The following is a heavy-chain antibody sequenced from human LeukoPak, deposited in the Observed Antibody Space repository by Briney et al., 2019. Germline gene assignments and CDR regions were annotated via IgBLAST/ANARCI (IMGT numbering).Heavy chain of an antibody. CDR3: AREFTTVTRRAFDI. D-gene: IGHD4-17*01. CDR1: GFTFSNYW. V-gene: IGHV3-74*01. J-gene: IGHJ3*02. Sequence: GGSLRLSCAASGFTFSNYWMHWVRQAPGKGLVWVSRIKSDGSSTSYADSVKGRFTISRDNAKNTPYLQMNSLRAEDTAVYYCAREFTTVTRRAFDIWGQGTMVTVSS. CDR2: IKSDGSST.